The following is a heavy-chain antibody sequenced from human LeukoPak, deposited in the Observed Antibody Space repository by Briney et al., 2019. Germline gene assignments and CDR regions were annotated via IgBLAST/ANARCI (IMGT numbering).Heavy chain of an antibody. J-gene: IGHJ5*02. CDR2: ISYDGSNK. V-gene: IGHV3-30*18. CDR3: AKIPSATVVTSFGL. D-gene: IGHD4-23*01. CDR1: GFTFSSYG. Sequence: GGSLRLSCAASGFTFSSYGMHWVRQAPGKGLEWVAVISYDGSNKYYADSVKGRFTISRDNSKNTLYLQMNSLRAEDTVVYYCAKIPSATVVTSFGLWGQGTLVTVSS.